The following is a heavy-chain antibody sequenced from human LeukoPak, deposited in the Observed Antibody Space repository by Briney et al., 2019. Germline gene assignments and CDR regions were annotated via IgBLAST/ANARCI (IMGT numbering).Heavy chain of an antibody. Sequence: PSETLSLTCAVSGYSINNGYYWGWIRQPPGKGLEWIGSIYHSGSTYYNPSLKSRVTISIDTSKNQFSLKLTSVTAADTAVYYCAIGGGTYPFDYWGQGTLVTVFS. D-gene: IGHD3-16*01. CDR3: AIGGGTYPFDY. V-gene: IGHV4-38-2*01. J-gene: IGHJ4*02. CDR2: IYHSGST. CDR1: GYSINNGYY.